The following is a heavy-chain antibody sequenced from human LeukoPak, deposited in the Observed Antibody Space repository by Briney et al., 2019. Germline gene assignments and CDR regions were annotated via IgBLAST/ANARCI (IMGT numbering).Heavy chain of an antibody. J-gene: IGHJ4*02. Sequence: PGRSLRLSCAASGFTFSSYGMHWVRQAPGKGLEWVAVISYDGSNKYYADSVKGRFTISRDNSKNTLYLQMNSLRAEDTAVYYCAKDRGYYDSSGYFVASYADYWGQGTLATVSS. D-gene: IGHD3-22*01. CDR2: ISYDGSNK. V-gene: IGHV3-30*18. CDR3: AKDRGYYDSSGYFVASYADY. CDR1: GFTFSSYG.